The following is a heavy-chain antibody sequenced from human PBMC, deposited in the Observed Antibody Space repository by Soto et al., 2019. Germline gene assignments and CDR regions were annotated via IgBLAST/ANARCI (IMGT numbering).Heavy chain of an antibody. J-gene: IGHJ6*02. CDR3: ARDVSGWGLPNGHCGVDG. CDR2: INAGNGNT. V-gene: IGHV1-3*01. D-gene: IGHD3-16*01. CDR1: GYTFANYA. Sequence: QVRLVQSGTEVKKPGASVMVSCKATGYTFANYAIHWVRQAPGQDFEWRGWINAGNGNTRNSQKFQGRITFTRDTSSTTAHMEVGSLRFEDPAVYYCARDVSGWGLPNGHCGVDGWGQGTKVIASS.